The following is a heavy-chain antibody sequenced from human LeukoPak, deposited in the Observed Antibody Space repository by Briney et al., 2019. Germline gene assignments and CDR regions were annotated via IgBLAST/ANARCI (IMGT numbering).Heavy chain of an antibody. CDR1: GFTFSNYW. J-gene: IGHJ4*02. CDR3: TREGILAGVDY. D-gene: IGHD6-13*01. CDR2: IKQDGSEK. Sequence: GGSLRLSCAASGFTFSNYWMSWVRQAPGKGLEWVANIKQDGSEKYYVNSVRGRFTISRDDAKNSLYLQMNSLRAEDTAVYYCTREGILAGVDYWGQGTLVTVSS. V-gene: IGHV3-7*01.